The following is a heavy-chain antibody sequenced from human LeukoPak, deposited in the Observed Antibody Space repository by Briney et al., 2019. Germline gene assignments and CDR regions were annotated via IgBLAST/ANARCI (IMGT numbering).Heavy chain of an antibody. J-gene: IGHJ4*02. V-gene: IGHV3-23*01. CDR1: GFTFSSYA. D-gene: IGHD3-3*01. Sequence: GGSLRLSCAASGFTFSSYAMSWVRQAPGKGLEWVSAISGSGGSTYYADSVKGRFTISRDNSKNTLYLQMNSLRAEDTAVYYCVKCSYPYDFWSGHEYYFDYWGQGTLVTVSS. CDR3: VKCSYPYDFWSGHEYYFDY. CDR2: ISGSGGST.